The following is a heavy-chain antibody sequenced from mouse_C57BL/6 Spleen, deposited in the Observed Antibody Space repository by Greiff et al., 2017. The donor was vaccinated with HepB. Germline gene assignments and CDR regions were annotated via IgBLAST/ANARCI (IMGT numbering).Heavy chain of an antibody. CDR1: GFTFSSYG. D-gene: IGHD3-3*01. CDR3: ARGTASWFAY. V-gene: IGHV5-6*01. J-gene: IGHJ3*01. CDR2: ISSGGSYT. Sequence: EVKLMESGGDLVKPGGSLKLSCAASGFTFSSYGMSWVRQTPDKRLEWVATISSGGSYTYYPDSVKGRFTISRDNAKNTLYLQMSSLKSEDTAMYYCARGTASWFAYWGQVTLVTVSA.